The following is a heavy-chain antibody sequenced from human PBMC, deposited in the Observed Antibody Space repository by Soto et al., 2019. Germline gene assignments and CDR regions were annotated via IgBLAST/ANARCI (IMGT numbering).Heavy chain of an antibody. CDR2: IRSKAYDYAT. CDR3: TRHGAYDFWSGSFDR. J-gene: IGHJ5*02. V-gene: IGHV3-73*02. D-gene: IGHD3-3*01. CDR1: GFTFSGST. Sequence: EVQLVESGGGLVQPGGSLTLSCEASGFTFSGSTIHWVRQASGKGLEWVGRIRSKAYDYATAYTGLLRGRFNISRDDSKNTAFLQMSSLETEDTAVYYCTRHGAYDFWSGSFDRWGQVTLVTVSS.